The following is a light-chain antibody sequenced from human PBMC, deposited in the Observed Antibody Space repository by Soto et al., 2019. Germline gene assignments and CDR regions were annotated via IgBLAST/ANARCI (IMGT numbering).Light chain of an antibody. CDR1: QSVSSSY. CDR2: RAS. V-gene: IGKV3-20*01. Sequence: EIVLTQSPGTLSLSPGERATLSCRASQSVSSSYLAWYQQKPGQAPRLLIYRASSRATGIPDRFSGSGSGTDFPLTISRLEPEGVAVYYGQQYGSSPPYTFGQGTKLEIK. CDR3: QQYGSSPPYT. J-gene: IGKJ2*01.